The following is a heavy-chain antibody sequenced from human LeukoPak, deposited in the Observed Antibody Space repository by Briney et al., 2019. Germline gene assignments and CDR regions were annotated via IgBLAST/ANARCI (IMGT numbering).Heavy chain of an antibody. D-gene: IGHD3-10*01. V-gene: IGHV4-39*07. J-gene: IGHJ4*02. CDR1: GGSISSSSYY. CDR3: ARGRGYGSGSPVDY. Sequence: PSETLSLTCTVSGGSISSSSYYWGWIRQPPGKGLEWIGEINHSGSTNYNPSLKSRVTISVDTSKNQFSLKLSSVTAADTAVYYCARGRGYGSGSPVDYWGQGTLVTVSS. CDR2: INHSGST.